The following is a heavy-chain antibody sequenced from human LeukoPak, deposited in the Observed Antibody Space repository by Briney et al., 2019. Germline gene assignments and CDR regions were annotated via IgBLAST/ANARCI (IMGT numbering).Heavy chain of an antibody. CDR1: GYSFTSYW. CDR3: ARRYGSGSYMDY. D-gene: IGHD3-10*01. V-gene: IGHV5-51*01. Sequence: GESLQISCKGSGYSFTSYWIAWVRQLPGKGLEWMGIISPGDSDTRYSPSFQGQVTISADKSVTTAYLQWSSLKASDTARYYCARRYGSGSYMDYWGQGTLVTVSS. CDR2: ISPGDSDT. J-gene: IGHJ4*02.